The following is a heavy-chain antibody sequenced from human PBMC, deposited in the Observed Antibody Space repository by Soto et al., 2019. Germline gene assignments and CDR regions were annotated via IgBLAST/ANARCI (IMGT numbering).Heavy chain of an antibody. Sequence: GSLRLSCAASGFTFSSYAVSWVRQAPGKGLEWVSAISGSGGSTYYADSVKGRFTISRDNSKNTLYLQMNSLRAEDTAVYYCAKQTGGDIVVVVAATDYYGMDVWGQGTTVTVSS. D-gene: IGHD2-15*01. CDR3: AKQTGGDIVVVVAATDYYGMDV. CDR1: GFTFSSYA. CDR2: ISGSGGST. V-gene: IGHV3-23*01. J-gene: IGHJ6*02.